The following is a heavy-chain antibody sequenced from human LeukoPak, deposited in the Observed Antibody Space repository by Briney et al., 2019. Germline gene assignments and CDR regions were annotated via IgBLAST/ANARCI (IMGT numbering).Heavy chain of an antibody. V-gene: IGHV4-4*07. CDR1: GGSISSYY. Sequence: SETLSLTCTVSGGSISSYYRSWIRQPAGKGLEWIGRIYTSGSTNYNPSLKSRVTMSVDTSKNQFSLKLSSVTAADTAVYYCARGEDILTGNNWFDPWGQGTLVAVSS. D-gene: IGHD3-9*01. J-gene: IGHJ5*02. CDR3: ARGEDILTGNNWFDP. CDR2: IYTSGST.